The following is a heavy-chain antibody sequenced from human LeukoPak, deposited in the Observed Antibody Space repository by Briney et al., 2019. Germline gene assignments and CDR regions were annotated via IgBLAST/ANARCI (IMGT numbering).Heavy chain of an antibody. D-gene: IGHD3-22*01. CDR2: ISYDGSEK. J-gene: IGHJ4*02. CDR3: TYEQRAPYYFDY. CDR1: GFTFSSYA. V-gene: IGHV3-30-3*01. Sequence: GGSLRLSCAASGFTFSSYAMHWVRQAPGKGLEWVALISYDGSEKYYADSVRGRFTISRDNSKNTLYLQMNSLRAEDTAVYYCTYEQRAPYYFDYWGQGTLVTVSS.